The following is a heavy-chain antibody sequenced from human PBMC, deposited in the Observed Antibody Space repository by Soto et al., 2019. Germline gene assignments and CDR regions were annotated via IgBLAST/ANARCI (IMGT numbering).Heavy chain of an antibody. Sequence: EVQLLESGGGLVQPGGSLRLSCAASGFTFSSYVMSWVRQAPGKGLEWVSAISGSGGSTYYADSVKGRFTISRDNSKNTLYLQMNSLRAEDTAVYYCAKDMGGWDYYYYGMDVWGQGTTVTVSS. V-gene: IGHV3-23*01. CDR1: GFTFSSYV. CDR2: ISGSGGST. D-gene: IGHD6-19*01. J-gene: IGHJ6*02. CDR3: AKDMGGWDYYYYGMDV.